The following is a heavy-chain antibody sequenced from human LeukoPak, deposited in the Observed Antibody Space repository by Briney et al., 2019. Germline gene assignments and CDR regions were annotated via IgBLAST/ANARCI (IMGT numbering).Heavy chain of an antibody. Sequence: ASVKVSCKVSGYIFTELSIHWVRQTPGKGLEWMGGFDPENGETTYAQKFQGRVTMTEDTSTDTAYMELSSLRSEDTAVYYCATDRFVLRYFRWLFYWGQGTLVTVSS. V-gene: IGHV1-24*01. J-gene: IGHJ4*02. CDR2: FDPENGET. D-gene: IGHD3-9*01. CDR3: ATDRFVLRYFRWLFY. CDR1: GYIFTELS.